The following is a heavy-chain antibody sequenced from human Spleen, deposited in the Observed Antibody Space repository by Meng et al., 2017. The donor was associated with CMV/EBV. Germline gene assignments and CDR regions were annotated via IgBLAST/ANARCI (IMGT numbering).Heavy chain of an antibody. J-gene: IGHJ5*02. CDR1: GGSISSDDYY. CDR3: ARGILWELPLKFWFDP. D-gene: IGHD1-26*01. Sequence: QVPREESGPGLVKPSQTLSLTCTVSGGSISSDDYYWSWIRQPPGKGLECIGYIYNSGSTYYNPSLKSRVIISVDTSKNQFSLKLSSVTAADTAVYYCARGILWELPLKFWFDPWGQGTLVTVSS. CDR2: IYNSGST. V-gene: IGHV4-30-4*08.